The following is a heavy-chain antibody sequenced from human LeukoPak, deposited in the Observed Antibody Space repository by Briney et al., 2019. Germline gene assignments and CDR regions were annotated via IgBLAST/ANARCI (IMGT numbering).Heavy chain of an antibody. J-gene: IGHJ4*02. Sequence: GGSLRLSCSASGFSFSKMNWVRQAPGKGLEWVAYITNGGATKYYADSVKGRFTISRDDATNSLYLQMNSLRVDDTAVYYCARDKDRRLVGYFDYWGKGTLVTVS. CDR2: ITNGGATK. V-gene: IGHV3-48*03. D-gene: IGHD2-8*02. CDR1: GFSFSK. CDR3: ARDKDRRLVGYFDY.